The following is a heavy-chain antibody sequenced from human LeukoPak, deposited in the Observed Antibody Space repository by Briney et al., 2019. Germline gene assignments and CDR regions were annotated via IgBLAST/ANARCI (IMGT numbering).Heavy chain of an antibody. J-gene: IGHJ4*02. CDR2: INHSGST. CDR3: ARQLVRGVIIRTYYFDY. CDR1: GGSFSGYY. D-gene: IGHD3-10*01. Sequence: PSETLSLTCAVYGGSFSGYYWSWIRQPPGKGLEWIGEINHSGSTNYNPSLKSRVTISVDTSKNQFSLKLSSVTAADTAVYYCARQLVRGVIIRTYYFDYWGQGTLVTVSS. V-gene: IGHV4-34*01.